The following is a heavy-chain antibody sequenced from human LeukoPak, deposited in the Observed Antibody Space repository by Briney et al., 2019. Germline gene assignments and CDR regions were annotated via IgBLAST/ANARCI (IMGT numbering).Heavy chain of an antibody. Sequence: PSETLSLTCTVFGGSISSSSYYWGWIRQPPGKGLEWIGSIYYRGSTYYNPSLKSRATLSVDPSKNQFSLKLSSVTAADTAVYYCASLITVVAATYYYYGMDVWGQGTTGTVSS. CDR2: IYYRGST. V-gene: IGHV4-39*01. J-gene: IGHJ6*02. CDR3: ASLITVVAATYYYYGMDV. D-gene: IGHD2-15*01. CDR1: GGSISSSSYY.